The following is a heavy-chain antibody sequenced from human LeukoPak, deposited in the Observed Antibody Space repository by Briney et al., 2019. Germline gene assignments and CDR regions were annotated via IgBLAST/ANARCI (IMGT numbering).Heavy chain of an antibody. V-gene: IGHV3-23*01. D-gene: IGHD6-13*01. CDR1: GFTFSSYG. J-gene: IGHJ5*02. CDR2: ISGSGGST. Sequence: PGGSLRLSCAASGFTFSSYGMSWVRQAPGKGLEWVSAISGSGGSTYYADSVKGRFTISGDNSKNTLYLQMNSLRAEDTAVYYCAAEQQPAPFSTPWGQGTLVTVSS. CDR3: AAEQQPAPFSTP.